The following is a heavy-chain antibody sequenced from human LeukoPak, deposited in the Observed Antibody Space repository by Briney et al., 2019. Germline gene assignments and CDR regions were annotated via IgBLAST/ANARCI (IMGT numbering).Heavy chain of an antibody. CDR2: INHSGGT. D-gene: IGHD4-11*01. CDR3: ARDKYSNYGNWFVP. CDR1: DGSFNVYY. J-gene: IGHJ5*02. Sequence: SETLSLTCAVYDGSFNVYYWTWIRQSPAKGLEWIGEINHSGGTMYNPSLKSRVTMSVDTSKNQFSLKLRSVTAADTAVYYCARDKYSNYGNWFVPWGQGTLVTVSS. V-gene: IGHV4-34*01.